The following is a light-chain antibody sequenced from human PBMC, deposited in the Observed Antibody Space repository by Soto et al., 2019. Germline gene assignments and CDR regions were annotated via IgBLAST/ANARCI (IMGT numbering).Light chain of an antibody. CDR2: EVG. CDR3: SSYTSSSTVV. CDR1: SSDFGFYNR. Sequence: QSALTQPPSVSGSPGQSVTISCTGTSSDFGFYNRVSWYQQPPGTAPKLMIYEVGNRPSGVPDRFSGSKSGNTASLTISGLQAEDEADYYCSSYTSSSTVVFGGGTQLTVL. V-gene: IGLV2-18*02. J-gene: IGLJ2*01.